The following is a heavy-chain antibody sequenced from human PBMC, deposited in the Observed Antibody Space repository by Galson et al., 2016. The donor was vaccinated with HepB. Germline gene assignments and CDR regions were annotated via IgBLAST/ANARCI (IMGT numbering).Heavy chain of an antibody. CDR2: IKQDGSEK. D-gene: IGHD3-10*01. V-gene: IGHV3-7*03. J-gene: IGHJ4*02. Sequence: SLRLSCAASGFTFSTYWMSWVRQAPGKGLEWVANIKQDGSEKDYVDSVKGRFTISRDNAKNSLYLQMNSLRAEDTAVYYCARAYYYGSGSLPYYFDYWGQGTLVTVSS. CDR3: ARAYYYGSGSLPYYFDY. CDR1: GFTFSTYW.